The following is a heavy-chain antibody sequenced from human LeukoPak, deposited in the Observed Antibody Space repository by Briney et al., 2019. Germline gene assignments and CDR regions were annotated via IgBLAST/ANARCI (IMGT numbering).Heavy chain of an antibody. CDR3: ARGDGITGTRRLFDY. D-gene: IGHD1-20*01. Sequence: PGGSLRLSCAGSGFTFSNYWMNWVRQAPGKGLEWVSSISSSSSYIYYADSVKGRFTTSRDNAKNSLYLQMNSLRAEDTAVYYCARGDGITGTRRLFDYWGQGTLVTVSS. J-gene: IGHJ4*02. V-gene: IGHV3-21*01. CDR2: ISSSSSYI. CDR1: GFTFSNYW.